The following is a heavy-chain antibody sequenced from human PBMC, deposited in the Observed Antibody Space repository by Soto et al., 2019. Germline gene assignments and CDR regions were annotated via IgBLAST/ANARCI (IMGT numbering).Heavy chain of an antibody. D-gene: IGHD3-10*01. CDR2: ISAYNGNT. CDR1: GYTFTSYG. V-gene: IGHV1-18*01. Sequence: ASVKVSCKASGYTFTSYGISWVRQAPGQGLERVGWISAYNGNTNYGQKLQGRVTMTTDTPPSTPNMELRTLRSDDTAVYSCAISARLPSGWSHPWGQGTRVTVSS. J-gene: IGHJ5*02. CDR3: AISARLPSGWSHP.